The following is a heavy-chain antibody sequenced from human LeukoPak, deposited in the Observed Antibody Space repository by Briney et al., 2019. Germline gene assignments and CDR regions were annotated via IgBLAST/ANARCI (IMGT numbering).Heavy chain of an antibody. V-gene: IGHV3-48*03. D-gene: IGHD3-10*01. Sequence: PGGSLRLSCAASGFTFSSYDMNWVRQAPGKGLEWVSYISSSGSTIYYAGSVKGRFTISRDNAKNSLYLQMNSLRAEDTAVYYCASGQDYSFYYWGQGTLVTVSS. CDR2: ISSSGSTI. J-gene: IGHJ4*02. CDR3: ASGQDYSFYY. CDR1: GFTFSSYD.